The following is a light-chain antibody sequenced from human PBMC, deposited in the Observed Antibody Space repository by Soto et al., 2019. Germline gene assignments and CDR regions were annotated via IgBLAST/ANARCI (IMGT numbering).Light chain of an antibody. CDR1: QSVSSF. Sequence: EGVLTQSQTTLSLSPGERATLSCRASQSVSSFLAWYQQKPGQAPRLLIYDASNRATGIPARFSGSGSGTDFTLTISSLEPEDFALYYCQQRSSWPRTFGQGTNVDI. J-gene: IGKJ1*01. CDR3: QQRSSWPRT. CDR2: DAS. V-gene: IGKV3-11*01.